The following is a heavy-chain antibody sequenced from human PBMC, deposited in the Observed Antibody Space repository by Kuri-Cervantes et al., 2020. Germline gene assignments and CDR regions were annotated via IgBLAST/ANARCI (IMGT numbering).Heavy chain of an antibody. CDR3: ARDSRGRSNWFDP. CDR1: GFASGLTFSSYS. V-gene: IGHV3-21*01. J-gene: IGHJ5*02. CDR2: ISDNSRYI. Sequence: GESLKISCAASGFASGLTFSSYSMNWVRQAPGKGLEWVSSISDNSRYIYYADSVKGRFTISRDNAKNSLSLQMNTLRADDTAVYYCARDSRGRSNWFDPRGQGTLVTVSS. D-gene: IGHD3-16*01.